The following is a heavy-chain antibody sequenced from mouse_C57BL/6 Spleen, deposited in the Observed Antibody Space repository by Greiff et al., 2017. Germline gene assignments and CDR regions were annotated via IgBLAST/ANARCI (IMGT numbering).Heavy chain of an antibody. V-gene: IGHV1-55*01. CDR3: ARADYYGSSYDFDY. D-gene: IGHD1-1*01. CDR2: IYPGRGST. CDR1: GYTFTSYW. Sequence: QVQLKQPGAELVKPGASVKMSCKASGYTFTSYWINWVKQRPGQGLEWIGDIYPGRGSTNYNEKFKSKATLTVDTSSSTAYMQLSSLTSEDSAVYYCARADYYGSSYDFDYWGQGTTLTVSS. J-gene: IGHJ2*01.